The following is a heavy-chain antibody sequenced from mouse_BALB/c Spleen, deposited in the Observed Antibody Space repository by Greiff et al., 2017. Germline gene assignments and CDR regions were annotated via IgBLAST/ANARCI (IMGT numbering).Heavy chain of an antibody. CDR1: GYTFTDYN. V-gene: IGHV1S29*02. J-gene: IGHJ3*01. D-gene: IGHD2-14*01. CDR3: ARGDYRYDLPWFAY. Sequence: EVKLQESGPELVKPGASVKISCKASGYTFTDYNMHWVKQSHGKSLEWIGYIYPYNGGTGYNQKFKSKATLTVDNSSSTAYMELRSLTSEDSAVYYCARGDYRYDLPWFAYWGQGTLVTVSA. CDR2: IYPYNGGT.